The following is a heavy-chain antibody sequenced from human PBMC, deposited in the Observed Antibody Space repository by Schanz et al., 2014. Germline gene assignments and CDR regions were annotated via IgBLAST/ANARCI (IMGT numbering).Heavy chain of an antibody. D-gene: IGHD2-21*01. CDR1: RFTFSDYW. V-gene: IGHV3-7*01. CDR3: AKGQLLSYYFDY. Sequence: EVQLVESGGGLVQPGGSLRLSCAASRFTFSDYWMSWVRQAPGKGLEWVANMSQDGSVKNYVDSVKGRFTISRDNAKNSLYLQMNSLRAEDTAVYYCAKGQLLSYYFDYWGQGTLVTVSS. J-gene: IGHJ4*02. CDR2: MSQDGSVK.